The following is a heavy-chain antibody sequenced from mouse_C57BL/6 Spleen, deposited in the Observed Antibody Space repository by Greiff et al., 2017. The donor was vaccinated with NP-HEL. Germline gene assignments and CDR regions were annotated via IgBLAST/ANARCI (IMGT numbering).Heavy chain of an antibody. CDR3: TRRGNYYGSSYEYFDV. V-gene: IGHV1-15*01. CDR2: IDPETGGT. Sequence: QVQLQQSGAELVRPGASVTLSCKASGYTFTDYEMHWVKQTPVHGLEWIGAIDPETGGTAYNPKFKGKAILTADKSSSTAYMELRSLTSEDSAVYYCTRRGNYYGSSYEYFDVWGTGTTVTVSS. CDR1: GYTFTDYE. J-gene: IGHJ1*03. D-gene: IGHD1-1*01.